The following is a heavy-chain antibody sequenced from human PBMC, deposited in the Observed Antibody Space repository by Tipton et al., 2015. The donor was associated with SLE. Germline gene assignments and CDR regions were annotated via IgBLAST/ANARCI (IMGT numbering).Heavy chain of an antibody. CDR2: IYHSGNT. CDR1: GYLISSGYY. D-gene: IGHD5-24*01. CDR3: ARSNVATDAYPNWFDL. J-gene: IGHJ5*02. Sequence: GLVKPSETLSLTCSVSGYLISSGYYWAWIRQPPGKGLEWIGSIYHSGNTYYNASLKSRVTISVDTSNNHFSLKLSSVTAADTAVYYCARSNVATDAYPNWFDLWGQGNLVTVSS. V-gene: IGHV4-38-2*02.